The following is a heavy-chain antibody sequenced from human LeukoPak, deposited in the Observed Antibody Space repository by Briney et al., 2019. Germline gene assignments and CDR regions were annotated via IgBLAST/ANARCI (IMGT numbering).Heavy chain of an antibody. Sequence: GGSLRLSCAASGFIFSDHHMDWVRQAPGKGLEWVGRIRKRTNSYTTEYAASVRGRFTISRDDSKNSLFLQMNSLKTEDTAVYYCTRDQTPYYWGQGTLVTVSS. CDR1: GFIFSDHH. CDR3: TRDQTPYY. J-gene: IGHJ4*02. CDR2: IRKRTNSYTT. V-gene: IGHV3-72*01.